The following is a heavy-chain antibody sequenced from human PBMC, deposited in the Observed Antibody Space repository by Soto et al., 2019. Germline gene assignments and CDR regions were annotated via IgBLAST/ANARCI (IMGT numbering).Heavy chain of an antibody. V-gene: IGHV4-39*01. CDR2: MYYTGST. CDR1: GGSISSSSYY. Sequence: KPSETVSLTCTVSGGSISSSSYYWGWIRQPPGKGLEWIESMYYTGSTYYNPSLKSRVTISVDTSKNQFSLKRSSVTAADTAVYYCARHGLRCSGGSCYSVPFDYWGQGTLVTVSS. D-gene: IGHD2-15*01. J-gene: IGHJ4*02. CDR3: ARHGLRCSGGSCYSVPFDY.